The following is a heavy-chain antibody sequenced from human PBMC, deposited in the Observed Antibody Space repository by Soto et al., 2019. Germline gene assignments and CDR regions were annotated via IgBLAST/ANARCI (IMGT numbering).Heavy chain of an antibody. V-gene: IGHV3-23*01. CDR3: AKGRGQNWNFDS. Sequence: EVQLLESGGGSVQPGGSLRLSCAASGFTFSSYAMHWVRRPPGKGLEWVSSISGSGGTAYYADSVKGRFSISRDSLVNTLYLQMNSLRAAETAVYYCAKGRGQNWNFDSWGQGTLVTVSP. CDR2: ISGSGGTA. D-gene: IGHD1-1*01. J-gene: IGHJ5*01. CDR1: GFTFSSYA.